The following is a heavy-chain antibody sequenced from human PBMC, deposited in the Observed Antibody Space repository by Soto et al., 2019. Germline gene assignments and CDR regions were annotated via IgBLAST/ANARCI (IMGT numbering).Heavy chain of an antibody. Sequence: GASVKVSCKASGYTFTSYYMHWVRQAPGQGLEWMGIINPSGGSTSYAQKFQGRVTMTRDTSTSTVYMELSSLRSEDTAVYYCARDHVLLWFGESYYFDYGGQGSLVTVSS. CDR2: INPSGGST. CDR3: ARDHVLLWFGESYYFDY. D-gene: IGHD3-10*01. CDR1: GYTFTSYY. V-gene: IGHV1-46*03. J-gene: IGHJ4*02.